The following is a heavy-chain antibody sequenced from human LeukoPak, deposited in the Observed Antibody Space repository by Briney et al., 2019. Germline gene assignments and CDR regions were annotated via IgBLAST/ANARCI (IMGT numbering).Heavy chain of an antibody. CDR1: GFTFDDYA. CDR2: ISWNSGSI. D-gene: IGHD5-12*01. V-gene: IGHV3-9*01. Sequence: GGSLRLSCAASGFTFDDYAMHWVRQAPGKGLEWVSGISWNSGSIGYADSMKGRFTISRENSKNTLYLQLNSLRREDTAEYYCAKGSGRDIVATLDYWGQGSLVTVSS. CDR3: AKGSGRDIVATLDY. J-gene: IGHJ4*02.